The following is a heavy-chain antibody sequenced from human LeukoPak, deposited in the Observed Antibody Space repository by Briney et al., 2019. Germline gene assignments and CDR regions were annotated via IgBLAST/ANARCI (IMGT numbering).Heavy chain of an antibody. CDR3: ARDGLYCSSTNCYLDY. CDR1: EFTFRSYW. D-gene: IGHD2-2*01. Sequence: GGSLRLSCAASEFTFRSYWMHWVRQPPGKGLVWVSRINSDGSSTSYADSVKGRFTISRDNAKNTLYLQMNSLRAEDTAVYYCARDGLYCSSTNCYLDYWGQGTLVTVSS. CDR2: INSDGSST. V-gene: IGHV3-74*01. J-gene: IGHJ4*02.